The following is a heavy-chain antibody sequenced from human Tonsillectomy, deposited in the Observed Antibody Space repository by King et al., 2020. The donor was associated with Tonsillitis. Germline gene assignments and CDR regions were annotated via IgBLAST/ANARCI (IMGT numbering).Heavy chain of an antibody. CDR1: GYTFTDYY. V-gene: IGHV1-2*02. Sequence: QLVQSGAEVKKPGASVRVSCKASGYTFTDYYVHWVRQAPGQGLEWMGFINSKSGGTNYAQKFQGRVTMTRDTSISIVYMELSSLRSDDTAVYYCARVVSKPGFVDVWGQGTTVTGSS. J-gene: IGHJ6*02. D-gene: IGHD3-3*01. CDR3: ARVVSKPGFVDV. CDR2: INSKSGGT.